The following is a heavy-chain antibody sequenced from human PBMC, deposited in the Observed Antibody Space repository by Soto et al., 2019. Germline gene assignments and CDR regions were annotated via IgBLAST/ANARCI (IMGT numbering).Heavy chain of an antibody. J-gene: IGHJ5*02. D-gene: IGHD3-3*01. CDR2: INPHGGST. CDR1: GDTFTSYY. CDR3: ARSSGGNFGIIIEGSNWFDP. Sequence: ASVKVSCQAPGDTFTSYYLNWVRQAPGQGLEWMGVINPHGGSTKYAQKFQGRITMTRDTSRSTVYMELSSLRSDDTAIYYCARSSGGNFGIIIEGSNWFDPWGQGTLVTVSS. V-gene: IGHV1-46*01.